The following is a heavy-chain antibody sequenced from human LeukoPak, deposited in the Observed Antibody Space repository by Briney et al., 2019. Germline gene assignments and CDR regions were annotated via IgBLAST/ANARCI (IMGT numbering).Heavy chain of an antibody. V-gene: IGHV4-61*08. CDR1: GASVSSGGFD. CDR2: ICASVTT. D-gene: IGHD3-22*01. CDR3: ATMPSHYSTSGYYWYYFHY. Sequence: QPSETLSLTCTVSGASVSSGGFDWGWLRRPQGKGLERIGNICASVTTKYSPSLKTRVTISVDTSKNQFSLKLRSVTAADTAVYYCATMPSHYSTSGYYWYYFHYWGQGTLATVSS. J-gene: IGHJ4*02.